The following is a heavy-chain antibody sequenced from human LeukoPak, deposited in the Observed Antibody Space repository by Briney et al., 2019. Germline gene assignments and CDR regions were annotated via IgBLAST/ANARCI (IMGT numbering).Heavy chain of an antibody. CDR1: GFTVSSNY. J-gene: IGHJ2*01. Sequence: GGSLRLSCAASGFTVSSNYMSWVRQAPGKGLEWVSVIYSGGSTYYADSVKGRFTISRDSSRNTLFLHMNTLRAEDTAIYYCAKDRTVGASYWYFDLWGRGTLVTVSS. V-gene: IGHV3-53*01. D-gene: IGHD1-26*01. CDR2: IYSGGST. CDR3: AKDRTVGASYWYFDL.